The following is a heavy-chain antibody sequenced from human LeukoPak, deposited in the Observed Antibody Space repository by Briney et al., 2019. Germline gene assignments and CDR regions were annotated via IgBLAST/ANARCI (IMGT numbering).Heavy chain of an antibody. CDR1: GGSFSGYY. CDR3: ARGRIVVVPAAIRGGYFDY. V-gene: IGHV4-34*01. Sequence: PSETLSLTCAVYGGSFSGYYWSWIRQPPGKGLEWIGEINHSGSTNYNPSLKSRVTISVDTSKNQFSLKLSSVTAADTAVYYCARGRIVVVPAAIRGGYFDYWGQGTLVTVSS. CDR2: INHSGST. J-gene: IGHJ4*02. D-gene: IGHD2-2*02.